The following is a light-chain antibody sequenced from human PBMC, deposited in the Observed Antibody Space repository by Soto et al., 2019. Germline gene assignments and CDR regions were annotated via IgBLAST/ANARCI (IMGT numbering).Light chain of an antibody. CDR2: AAS. J-gene: IGKJ4*01. Sequence: DIQMTKSPSSLSASVGDRVTITCRASQGISKYLAWYQQKPGRVPKLLIYAASSLQSGVPSRFSGSGSGTDFTLTISSLQPEDGATYYCQNYDSAPTFGGGTKVEIK. V-gene: IGKV1-27*01. CDR3: QNYDSAPT. CDR1: QGISKY.